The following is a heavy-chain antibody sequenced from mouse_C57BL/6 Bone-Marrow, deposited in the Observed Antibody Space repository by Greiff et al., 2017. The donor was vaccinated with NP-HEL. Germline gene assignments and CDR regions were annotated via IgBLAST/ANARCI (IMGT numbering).Heavy chain of an antibody. D-gene: IGHD2-13*01. J-gene: IGHJ4*01. Sequence: QVHVKQPGAELVKPGASVKVSCKASGYTFTSYWMHWVKQRPGQGLEWIGRIHPSDSDTNYNQKFKGKATLTVDKSSSTAYMQLSSLTSEDSAVYYCASHGDYGDYDAMDYWGQGTSVTVSS. CDR1: GYTFTSYW. CDR2: IHPSDSDT. CDR3: ASHGDYGDYDAMDY. V-gene: IGHV1-74*01.